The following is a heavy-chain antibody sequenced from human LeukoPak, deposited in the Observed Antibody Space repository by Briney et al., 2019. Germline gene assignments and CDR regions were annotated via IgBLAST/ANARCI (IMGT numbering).Heavy chain of an antibody. CDR3: ARDLGDDSDYYYYGMDV. V-gene: IGHV4-4*08. D-gene: IGHD3-10*01. CDR1: GGSISSYY. J-gene: IGHJ6*02. Sequence: PSETLSLTCTVSGGSISSYYWSWIRQPPGKGLEWIGYIYTSGSTNYNPSLKSRVTISVDTSKNQFSLKLSSVTAADTAVYYCARDLGDDSDYYYYGMDVWGQGTTVTVSS. CDR2: IYTSGST.